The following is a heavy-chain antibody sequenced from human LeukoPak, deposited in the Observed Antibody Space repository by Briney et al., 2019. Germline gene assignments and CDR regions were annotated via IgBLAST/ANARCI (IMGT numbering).Heavy chain of an antibody. Sequence: GGSLRLSCAASGFTFSSYWMSWVRQAPGKGLEWVANIKEDGSEKYYVDSVKGRFTISRDNAKKSLYLQMNSLRVEDTAVYYCASTQTFDYWGQGTLVTVSS. CDR3: ASTQTFDY. J-gene: IGHJ4*02. CDR2: IKEDGSEK. CDR1: GFTFSSYW. V-gene: IGHV3-7*05.